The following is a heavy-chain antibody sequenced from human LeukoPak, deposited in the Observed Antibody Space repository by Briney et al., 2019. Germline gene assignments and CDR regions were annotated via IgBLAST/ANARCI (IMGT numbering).Heavy chain of an antibody. D-gene: IGHD6-13*01. Sequence: KASETLSLTCTVSGGSISSYYWSWIRQPPGKGLEWIGYIHYSGSTNYNPSLKSRVTISVDTSKNQFSLKLSSVTAADTAVYYCARETGYSSSWYKSNYYYYGMDVWGQGTTVTVSS. V-gene: IGHV4-59*01. J-gene: IGHJ6*02. CDR3: ARETGYSSSWYKSNYYYYGMDV. CDR1: GGSISSYY. CDR2: IHYSGST.